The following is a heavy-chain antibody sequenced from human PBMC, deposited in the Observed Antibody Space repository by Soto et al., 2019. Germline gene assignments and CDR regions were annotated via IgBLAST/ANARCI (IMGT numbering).Heavy chain of an antibody. CDR2: IYYSGST. J-gene: IGHJ2*01. CDR1: GGSISSSSCY. D-gene: IGHD3-22*01. CDR3: AIDRDYYDSSGYYYEAGYFDL. Sequence: PSETLSLTCTVSGGSISSSSCYWGWIRQPPGKGLEWIGSIYYSGSTYYNPSLKSRVTISVDTSKNQFSLKLSSVTAADTAVYYCAIDRDYYDSSGYYYEAGYFDLWGRGTLVTVSS. V-gene: IGHV4-39*02.